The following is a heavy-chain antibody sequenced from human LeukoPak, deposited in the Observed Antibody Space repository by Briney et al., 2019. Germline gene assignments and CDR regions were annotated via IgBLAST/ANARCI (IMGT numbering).Heavy chain of an antibody. CDR3: ARGCSSTSCYTPYYYYGMDV. V-gene: IGHV3-23*01. CDR1: GFTFSSSA. CDR2: ISNNGGYT. D-gene: IGHD2-2*02. J-gene: IGHJ6*02. Sequence: GGSLRLSCAASGFTFSSSAMSWVRQAPGKGLEWVSAISNNGGYTYYADSVQGRFTISRDNSKSTLCLQMNSLRSEDTAVYYCARGCSSTSCYTPYYYYGMDVWGQGTTVTVSS.